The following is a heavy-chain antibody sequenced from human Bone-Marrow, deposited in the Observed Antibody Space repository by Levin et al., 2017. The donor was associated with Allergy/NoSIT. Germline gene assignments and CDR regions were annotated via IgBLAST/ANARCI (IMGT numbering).Heavy chain of an antibody. J-gene: IGHJ4*02. CDR3: AKGYDYGDYEFLVN. CDR1: GFTFHDYA. Sequence: GGSLRLSCAASGFTFHDYAMHWVRQAPGKGLEWVSGISWNANSIGYADSVKGRFTITRDNAKNSLYLQMNSLRAADTALYYCAKGYDYGDYEFLVNWGQGTWVTVSS. CDR2: ISWNANSI. V-gene: IGHV3-9*01. D-gene: IGHD4-17*01.